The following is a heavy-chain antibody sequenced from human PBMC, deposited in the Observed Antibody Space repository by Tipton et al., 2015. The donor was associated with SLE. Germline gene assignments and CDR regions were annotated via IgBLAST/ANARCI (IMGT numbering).Heavy chain of an antibody. V-gene: IGHV3-48*03. J-gene: IGHJ3*02. D-gene: IGHD1-26*01. Sequence: SLRLSCAASGFTFSSYEMNWVRQAPGKGLEWVSYISSSGSTIYYADSVEGRFTISRDNAKNSLYLQMNSLRVEDTAVYYCARGRGSGSYHFDIWGQGTKVTVSS. CDR1: GFTFSSYE. CDR3: ARGRGSGSYHFDI. CDR2: ISSSGSTI.